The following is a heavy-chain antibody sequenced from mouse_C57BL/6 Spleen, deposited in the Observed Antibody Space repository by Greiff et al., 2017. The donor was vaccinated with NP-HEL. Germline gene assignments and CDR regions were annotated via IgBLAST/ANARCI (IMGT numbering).Heavy chain of an antibody. CDR1: GFTFSSYA. CDR3: ARYYGSSYLAWFAY. V-gene: IGHV5-4*01. Sequence: EVQVVESGGGLVKPGGSLKLSCAASGFTFSSYAMSWVRQTPEKRLEWVATISDGGSYTYYPDNVKGRFTISRDNAKNNLYLQMSHLKYEDTAMYYCARYYGSSYLAWFAYWGQGTLVTVSA. D-gene: IGHD1-1*01. J-gene: IGHJ3*01. CDR2: ISDGGSYT.